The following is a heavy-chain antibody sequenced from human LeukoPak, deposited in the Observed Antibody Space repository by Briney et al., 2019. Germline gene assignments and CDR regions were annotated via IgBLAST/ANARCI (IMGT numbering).Heavy chain of an antibody. J-gene: IGHJ5*02. D-gene: IGHD3-10*01. Sequence: GVSVKVSCKASGYTFTSYYMHWVRQAPGQGLEWMGIINPSGGSTSYAQKFQGRVTMTRDTSTSTVYMELSSLRSEDTAVYYCAREKGYYGSGEEFDPWGQGTLVTVSS. CDR2: INPSGGST. CDR3: AREKGYYGSGEEFDP. V-gene: IGHV1-46*01. CDR1: GYTFTSYY.